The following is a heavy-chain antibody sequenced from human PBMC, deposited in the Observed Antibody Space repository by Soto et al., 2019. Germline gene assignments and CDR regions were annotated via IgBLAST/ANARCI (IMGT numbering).Heavy chain of an antibody. CDR3: ARGASCTSTSCYDNFHYGMDV. CDR1: GYAFTTHG. CDR2: ITTSNGNT. D-gene: IGHD2-2*01. V-gene: IGHV1-18*04. Sequence: QVQLVQSGAEVKKPGASVKVSCKAPGYAFTTHGITWVRQAPGQGLEWMGWITTSNGNTNYARNLQGRVTLTRDTSTGTAYMELRSLRYDAAAVYYCARGASCTSTSCYDNFHYGMDVWGQGTTVTVSS. J-gene: IGHJ6*02.